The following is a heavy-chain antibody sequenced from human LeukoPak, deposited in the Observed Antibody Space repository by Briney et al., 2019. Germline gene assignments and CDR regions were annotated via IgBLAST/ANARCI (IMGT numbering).Heavy chain of an antibody. Sequence: GGSLRLSFAASGFTLSAYWMQWVRQAPGKGLVWVSRIDTVGSTTTYADSVKGRFTISRDNAKNTLHLQMNSLRAEDTALYYCAKSEMKAAAGTFFDYWGQGTLVTVSS. CDR3: AKSEMKAAAGTFFDY. V-gene: IGHV3-74*03. CDR2: IDTVGSTT. D-gene: IGHD6-13*01. CDR1: GFTLSAYW. J-gene: IGHJ4*02.